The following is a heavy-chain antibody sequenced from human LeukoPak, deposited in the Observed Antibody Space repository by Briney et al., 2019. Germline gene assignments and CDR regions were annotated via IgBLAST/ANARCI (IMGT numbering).Heavy chain of an antibody. CDR1: GYTFTSYY. Sequence: ASVKVSCKASGYTFTSYYMDWVRQAPGQGLEWMGIINPNSGSTNYAQKFQGRVTMTRDTSTSTVYMELSSLRSEDTAVYYCARAFRVVKASDAFDIWGQGTMVTVSS. D-gene: IGHD3-3*01. J-gene: IGHJ3*02. CDR3: ARAFRVVKASDAFDI. CDR2: INPNSGST. V-gene: IGHV1-46*01.